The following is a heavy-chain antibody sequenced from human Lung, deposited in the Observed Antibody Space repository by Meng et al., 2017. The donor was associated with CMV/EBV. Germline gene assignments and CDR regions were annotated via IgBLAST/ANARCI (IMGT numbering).Heavy chain of an antibody. CDR2: IYSDGYT. J-gene: IGHJ6*02. D-gene: IGHD2-2*01. V-gene: IGHV3-53*01. CDR3: AREGYCSSTTCPSYYYYGMDV. CDR1: GFTVRNNY. Sequence: GGSLRLXCAASGFTVRNNYMSWVRQAPGKGLEWVSVIYSDGYTYYAYSVKGRFTISRDNSKDTLYLQMNSLRAEDTAVYYCAREGYCSSTTCPSYYYYGMDVWGQGTTVTVSS.